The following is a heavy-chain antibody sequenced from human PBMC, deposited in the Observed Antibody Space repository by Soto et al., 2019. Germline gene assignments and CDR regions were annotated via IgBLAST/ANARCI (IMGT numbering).Heavy chain of an antibody. J-gene: IGHJ6*02. CDR1: GGSISSGGYY. CDR3: ALTYYYDSSGYPNLMDV. Sequence: SETLSLTCTVSGGSISSGGYYWSWIRQHPGKGLEWIGYIYYSGSTYYNPSLKSRVTISVDTSKNQFSLKLSSVTAADTAVYYCALTYYYDSSGYPNLMDVWGQGTTVTVYS. CDR2: IYYSGST. D-gene: IGHD3-22*01. V-gene: IGHV4-31*03.